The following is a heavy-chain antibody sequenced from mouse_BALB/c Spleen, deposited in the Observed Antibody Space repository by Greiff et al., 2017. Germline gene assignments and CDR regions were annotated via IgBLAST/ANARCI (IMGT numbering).Heavy chain of an antibody. V-gene: IGHV5-17*02. J-gene: IGHJ3*01. D-gene: IGHD4-1*01. CDR3: ARGGANWDWFAY. CDR1: GFTFSSFG. Sequence: EVKLMESGGGLVQPGGSRKLSCAASGFTFSSFGMHWVRQAPEKGLEWVAYISSGSSTIYYADTVKGRFTISRDNPKNTLFLQMTSLRSEDTAMYYCARGGANWDWFAYWGQGTLVTVSA. CDR2: ISSGSSTI.